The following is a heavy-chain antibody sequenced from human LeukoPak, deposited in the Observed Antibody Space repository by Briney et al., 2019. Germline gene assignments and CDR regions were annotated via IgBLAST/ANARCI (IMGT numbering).Heavy chain of an antibody. Sequence: PGGSLRLSCAASGFTFSSYSMNWVRQAPGKGLEWVSSISYAGSVKGRFTISRDNAKNSGYLQMNSMRGEGTAVYYCTIASSGTQDAFDIWGEGTMVTVSS. CDR2: IS. CDR1: GFTFSSYS. J-gene: IGHJ3*02. D-gene: IGHD6-19*01. V-gene: IGHV3-21*01. CDR3: TIASSGTQDAFDI.